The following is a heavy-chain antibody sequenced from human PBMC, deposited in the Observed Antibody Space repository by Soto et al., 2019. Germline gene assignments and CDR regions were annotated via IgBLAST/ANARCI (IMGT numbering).Heavy chain of an antibody. CDR3: AGDMPPPLVVPAAYYCYGMDG. D-gene: IGHD2-2*01. CDR1: RCTFSSYA. Sequence: AGTLSLSCTAARCTFSSYAMRWVRQAPGKGLERVAVISYDGSNKYYADSVKGRFTISRDNSKNTLYRQRNSIRAEDTAVYYCAGDMPPPLVVPAAYYCYGMDGWGQGTTVTVSS. CDR2: ISYDGSNK. V-gene: IGHV3-30-3*01. J-gene: IGHJ6*02.